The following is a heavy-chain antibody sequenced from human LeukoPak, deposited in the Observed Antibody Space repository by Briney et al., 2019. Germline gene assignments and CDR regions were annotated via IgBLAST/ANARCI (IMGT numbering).Heavy chain of an antibody. Sequence: PSETLSLTCAVYGGSFSGYYWSWIRQPPGKGLEWIGEINHSGSTNYNPSLKSRVTISVDTSKNQFSLKLSSVTAADTAVYYCARHPFALRGGYSYGQMGYYFDYWGQGTLVTVSS. J-gene: IGHJ4*02. D-gene: IGHD5-18*01. CDR3: ARHPFALRGGYSYGQMGYYFDY. CDR1: GGSFSGYY. V-gene: IGHV4-34*01. CDR2: INHSGST.